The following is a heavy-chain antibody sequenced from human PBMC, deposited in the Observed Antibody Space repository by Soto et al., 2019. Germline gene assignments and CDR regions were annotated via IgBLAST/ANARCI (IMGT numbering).Heavy chain of an antibody. V-gene: IGHV1-69*06. CDR3: ARGSTPSITILGVTIAPYYYYDMDV. D-gene: IGHD3-3*01. J-gene: IGHJ6*02. Sequence: SVKVSCKASGGTFSSDVISWVRQAPGQGLEWMGGIIPIFDTTDYAQKFQGRVAQNFQGRITITADKSTSTAYMELSSLRSEDTAVYYCARGSTPSITILGVTIAPYYYYDMDVWGQGTTVTVSS. CDR2: IIPIFDTT. CDR1: GGTFSSDV.